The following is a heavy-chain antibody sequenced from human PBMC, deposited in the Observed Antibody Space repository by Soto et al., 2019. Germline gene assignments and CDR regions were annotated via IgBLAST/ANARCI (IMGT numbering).Heavy chain of an antibody. CDR3: ATTTAVIVAQGPMDV. J-gene: IGHJ6*02. V-gene: IGHV1-69-2*01. Sequence: EVQLVQSGAEVKKPGATVKISCKVSGFKFIDYYLYWVQQAPGKALEWMGRVDHEDGETVYSEKFQGRLTITADTSRDIAHMELSGLRSEDTAVYFCATTTAVIVAQGPMDVWGQGITVIVSS. D-gene: IGHD2-21*01. CDR2: VDHEDGET. CDR1: GFKFIDYY.